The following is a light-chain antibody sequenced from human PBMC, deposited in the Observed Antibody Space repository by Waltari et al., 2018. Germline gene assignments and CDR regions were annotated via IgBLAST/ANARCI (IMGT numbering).Light chain of an antibody. CDR3: QQFGGSPKYT. CDR1: QIISNNY. V-gene: IGKV3-20*01. J-gene: IGKJ2*01. Sequence: ELLLTQSPGTLSLSPGERATLSCRASQIISNNYLAWYQAKPGQAPRLLIYGISHRATGIPDRFSGGGSGTDFTLTISRLEPEDFAVYYCQQFGGSPKYTFGQGTKLEIK. CDR2: GIS.